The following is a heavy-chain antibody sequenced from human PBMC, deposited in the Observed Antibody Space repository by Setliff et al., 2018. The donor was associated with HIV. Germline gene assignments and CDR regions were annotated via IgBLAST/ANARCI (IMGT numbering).Heavy chain of an antibody. CDR1: GYSISSGYY. J-gene: IGHJ4*02. Sequence: PSETLSLTCAVSGYSISSGYYWGWIRQPPGKGLEWIGSFYHSGSTYYNPSLRSRVTISVDTSKNQFSLKLSSVTAADTAVYYCARTMAVPATQPFDYWGQGTLVTVSS. CDR3: ARTMAVPATQPFDY. D-gene: IGHD2-15*01. V-gene: IGHV4-38-2*01. CDR2: FYHSGST.